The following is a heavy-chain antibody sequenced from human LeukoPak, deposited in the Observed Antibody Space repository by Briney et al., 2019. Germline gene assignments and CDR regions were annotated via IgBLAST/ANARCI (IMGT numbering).Heavy chain of an antibody. V-gene: IGHV5-10-1*01. CDR1: GYSFTSYW. CDR3: ARHGVGSPAAAAGYGMDV. CDR2: IDPSDSYT. J-gene: IGHJ6*02. D-gene: IGHD6-13*01. Sequence: GESLKISCKGSGYSFTSYWISWVRQMPGKGLEWMGRIDPSDSYTYYSPSFQGHVTTSADKSISTAYLQWSSLKASDTAMYYCARHGVGSPAAAAGYGMDVWGQGTTVTVSS.